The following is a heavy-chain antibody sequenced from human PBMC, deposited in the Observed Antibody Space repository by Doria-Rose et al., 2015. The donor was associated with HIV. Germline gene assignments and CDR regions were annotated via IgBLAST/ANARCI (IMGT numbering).Heavy chain of an antibody. CDR2: IYSGGST. CDR3: ARHLLRFLEWLQPNYYNYGVGV. V-gene: IGHV3-53*01. D-gene: IGHD3-3*01. Sequence: IIYSGGSTDYADSVKGRFTISRDNSKNTLYLQMNSLRAEDTAVYYCARHLLRFLEWLQPNYYNYGVGVWGQGTTVTVSS. J-gene: IGHJ6*02.